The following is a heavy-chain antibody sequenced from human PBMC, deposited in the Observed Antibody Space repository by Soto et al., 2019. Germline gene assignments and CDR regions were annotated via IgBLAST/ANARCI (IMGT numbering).Heavy chain of an antibody. D-gene: IGHD2-2*01. J-gene: IGHJ5*01. V-gene: IGHV4-30-4*01. CDR2: IYHTGNT. CDR1: GGSISDDSY. CDR3: ARDEYQLLSSVSWFDS. Sequence: SETLSLTCTVSGGSISDDSYCSWIRQTPGKGLEWIGYIYHTGNTYYNPSLRSRVSISVDESKSQFSLKLISVTAADTAVYFCARDEYQLLSSVSWFDSWGQGTLVTVSS.